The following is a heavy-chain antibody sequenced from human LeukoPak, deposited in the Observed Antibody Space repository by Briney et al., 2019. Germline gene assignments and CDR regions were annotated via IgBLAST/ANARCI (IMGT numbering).Heavy chain of an antibody. D-gene: IGHD3-10*01. CDR3: AIRYDSGSYYPMDAFDI. CDR1: GYTFTSYW. Sequence: GESLKISCKGSGYTFTSYWIGWVRQVPGKGLEWMGIIYPDDSDSKYSPSFQGQVTISADKSISTAFLQWSSLKASDTAMYHCAIRYDSGSYYPMDAFDIWGQGTMVTVPS. CDR2: IYPDDSDS. V-gene: IGHV5-51*01. J-gene: IGHJ3*02.